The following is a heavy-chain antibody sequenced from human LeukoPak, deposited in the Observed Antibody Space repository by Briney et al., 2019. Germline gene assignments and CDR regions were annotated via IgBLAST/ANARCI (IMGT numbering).Heavy chain of an antibody. V-gene: IGHV1-46*01. D-gene: IGHD6-13*01. J-gene: IGHJ4*02. Sequence: GASVKDSCKASGYTFTRYYMHWVRQAPGQGLEWMGIINPSGGSTSYAQKFQGRVTMTRDMSTSTVYMELSSLRSEDTAVYYCARESAAGTSFDYWGQGTLVTVSS. CDR1: GYTFTRYY. CDR3: ARESAAGTSFDY. CDR2: INPSGGST.